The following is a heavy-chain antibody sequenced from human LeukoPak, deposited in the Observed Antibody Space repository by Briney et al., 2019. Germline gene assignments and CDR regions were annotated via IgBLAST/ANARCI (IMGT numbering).Heavy chain of an antibody. Sequence: PGGSLRLSCAASGFTFRSYGMHWVRQAPGKGLEGVAFIRYDGSNKYYADSVKGRVSISRDNSKNTLYMQMNSLRREDRSVYYRTRGAGYCSGGSCYEVWAGVTGYNWSDPWGQRTLVTVSS. D-gene: IGHD2-15*01. CDR3: TRGAGYCSGGSCYEVWAGVTGYNWSDP. CDR2: IRYDGSNK. V-gene: IGHV3-30*02. J-gene: IGHJ5*02. CDR1: GFTFRSYG.